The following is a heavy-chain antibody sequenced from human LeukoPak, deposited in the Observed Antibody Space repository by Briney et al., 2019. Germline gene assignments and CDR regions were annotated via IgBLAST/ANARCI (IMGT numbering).Heavy chain of an antibody. CDR2: IWYDGSNK. Sequence: GGSLRLSCAASGFTFSSYGMHWVRQAPGKGLEWVAVIWYDGSNKYYADSVKGRFTISRDNSKNTLYLQMNSLRAEDMAVYYCAREQKPRYCSSTSCYAAFDIWGQGTMVTVSS. D-gene: IGHD2-2*01. J-gene: IGHJ3*02. CDR3: AREQKPRYCSSTSCYAAFDI. CDR1: GFTFSSYG. V-gene: IGHV3-33*01.